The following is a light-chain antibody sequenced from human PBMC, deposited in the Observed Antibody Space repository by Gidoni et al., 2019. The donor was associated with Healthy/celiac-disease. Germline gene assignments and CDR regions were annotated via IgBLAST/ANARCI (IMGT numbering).Light chain of an antibody. Sequence: DIQMTQSPSSLSASVGDRVPITCRASQGSSNYIAWYQQKPGKVPKLLIYAASTLQSGVPSRFSGSGSGTDFTITISSLQPEDVATYYCQKYNSATWTFGQGTKVEIK. CDR1: QGSSNY. CDR3: QKYNSATWT. V-gene: IGKV1-27*01. CDR2: AAS. J-gene: IGKJ1*01.